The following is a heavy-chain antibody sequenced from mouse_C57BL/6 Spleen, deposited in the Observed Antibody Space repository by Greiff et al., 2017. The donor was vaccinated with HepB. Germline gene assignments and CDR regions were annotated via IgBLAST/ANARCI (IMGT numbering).Heavy chain of an antibody. CDR3: AREGSGFAY. J-gene: IGHJ3*01. Sequence: EVKLVESGGGLVKPGGSLKLSCAASGFTFSSYAMSWVRQTPEKRLEWVATISDGGSYTYYPDNVKGRFTISRDNAKNNLYLQMSHLKSEDTAMYYCAREGSGFAYWGQGTLVTVSA. CDR2: ISDGGSYT. V-gene: IGHV5-4*01. CDR1: GFTFSSYA.